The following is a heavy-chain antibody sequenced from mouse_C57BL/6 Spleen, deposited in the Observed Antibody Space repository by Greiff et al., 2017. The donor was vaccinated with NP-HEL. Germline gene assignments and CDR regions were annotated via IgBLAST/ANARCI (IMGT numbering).Heavy chain of an antibody. CDR1: GYTFTSYW. J-gene: IGHJ1*03. D-gene: IGHD1-1*01. Sequence: VQLQQPGTELVKPGASVKLSCKASGYTFTSYWMHWVKQRPGQGLEWIGNINPSNGGTNYNEKFKSKATLTVDKSSSTAYMQLSSLTSEDSAVYYCARGARTTVWYFDVWGTGTTVTVSS. CDR3: ARGARTTVWYFDV. CDR2: INPSNGGT. V-gene: IGHV1-53*01.